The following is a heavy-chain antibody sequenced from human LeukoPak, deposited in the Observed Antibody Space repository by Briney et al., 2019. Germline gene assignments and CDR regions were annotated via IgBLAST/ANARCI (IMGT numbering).Heavy chain of an antibody. Sequence: GGSLRLSCAASGLTFSSYAMHWVRQAPGKGLEWVAVISYDGSNKYYADSVKGRFTISRDNSKNTLYLQMNSLRAEDTAVYYCARDQIASRLDYWGREPWSPSPQ. J-gene: IGHJ4*02. CDR1: GLTFSSYA. V-gene: IGHV3-30-3*01. D-gene: IGHD6-25*01. CDR3: ARDQIASRLDY. CDR2: ISYDGSNK.